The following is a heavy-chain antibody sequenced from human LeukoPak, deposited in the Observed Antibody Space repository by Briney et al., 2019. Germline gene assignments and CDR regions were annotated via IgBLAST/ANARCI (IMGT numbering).Heavy chain of an antibody. CDR3: ARDSPFEWDVFGDSFDI. CDR2: MHYRGNT. D-gene: IGHD1-26*01. V-gene: IGHV4-59*11. Sequence: SETLSLTCTVSGGSISSHYWSWIRQSPGKGLEWIGFMHYRGNTNSNPSLRSRVTISMDTSKNQLSLKMSSVTAADTAVYYCARDSPFEWDVFGDSFDIWGQGTVVTVSS. J-gene: IGHJ3*02. CDR1: GGSISSHY.